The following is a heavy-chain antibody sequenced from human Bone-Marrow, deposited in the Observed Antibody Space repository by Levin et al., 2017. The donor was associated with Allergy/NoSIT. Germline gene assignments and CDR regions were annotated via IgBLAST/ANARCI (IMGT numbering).Heavy chain of an antibody. J-gene: IGHJ4*02. CDR2: ISSSGNTI. CDR3: ARLRGNSYGYADY. V-gene: IGHV3-48*01. CDR1: GFTFSTYS. Sequence: SGGSLRLSCVASGFTFSTYSMNWVRQAPGKGLEWVSYISSSGNTIDYADSVKGRFTISRDNAKNSLYLQMNRLRAEDTAVYYCARLRGNSYGYADYWGQGTLVTVSS. D-gene: IGHD5-18*01.